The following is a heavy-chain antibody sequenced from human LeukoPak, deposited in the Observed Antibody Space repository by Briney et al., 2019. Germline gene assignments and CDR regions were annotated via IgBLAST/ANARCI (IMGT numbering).Heavy chain of an antibody. J-gene: IGHJ4*02. V-gene: IGHV4-59*01. Sequence: SETLSLTCTVCGASISGYYWGWIRQPPGKGLEWIGYIYYSGTTNYIPSLESRVTISVDTSKNQFSLNLHSVPAADTAVYYCAKVGTGTAAYWGQGTLVTVSS. D-gene: IGHD1-1*01. CDR1: GASISGYY. CDR3: AKVGTGTAAY. CDR2: IYYSGTT.